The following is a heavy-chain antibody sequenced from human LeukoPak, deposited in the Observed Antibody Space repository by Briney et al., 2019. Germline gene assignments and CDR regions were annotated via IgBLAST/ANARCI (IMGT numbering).Heavy chain of an antibody. CDR3: ARWVVRSSSFYYFDY. J-gene: IGHJ4*02. Sequence: SETLSLTCAVYGGSFSGYYWSWIRQPPGKGLEWIREINHSGSTNYNPSLKSRVTISVDTSKNQFSLKLSSVTAADTAVYYCARWVVRSSSFYYFDYWGQGTLVTVSS. V-gene: IGHV4-34*01. CDR2: INHSGST. D-gene: IGHD6-13*01. CDR1: GGSFSGYY.